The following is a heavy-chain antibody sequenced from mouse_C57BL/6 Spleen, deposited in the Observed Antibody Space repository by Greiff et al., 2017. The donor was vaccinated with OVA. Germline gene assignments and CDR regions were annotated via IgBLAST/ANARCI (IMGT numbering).Heavy chain of an antibody. Sequence: VKLMESGAELVRPGASVTLSCKASGYTFTDYEMHWVKQTPVHGLEWIGAIDPETGGTAYNQKFKGKAILTADKSSSTAYMELRSLTSEDSAVYYCTTYYGREIDYWGQGTTLTVSS. CDR2: IDPETGGT. V-gene: IGHV1-15*01. J-gene: IGHJ2*01. CDR3: TTYYGREIDY. D-gene: IGHD1-1*01. CDR1: GYTFTDYE.